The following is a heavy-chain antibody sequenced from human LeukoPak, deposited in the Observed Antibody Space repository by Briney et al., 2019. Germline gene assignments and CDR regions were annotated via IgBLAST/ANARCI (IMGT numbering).Heavy chain of an antibody. V-gene: IGHV1-18*01. CDR2: ISAYNGNT. D-gene: IGHD7-27*01. J-gene: IGHJ3*02. CDR1: GYTFTSYG. Sequence: ASVKVSCKASGYTFTSYGISWVRQAPGQGLEWMGWISAYNGNTNYAQKLQGRVTMTTDTSTSTAYMELSSLRSEDTAVYYCARDLNWGAADAFDIWGQGTMVTVSS. CDR3: ARDLNWGAADAFDI.